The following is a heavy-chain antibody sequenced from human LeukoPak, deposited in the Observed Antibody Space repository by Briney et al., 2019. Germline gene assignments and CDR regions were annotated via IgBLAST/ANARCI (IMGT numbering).Heavy chain of an antibody. D-gene: IGHD3-3*01. CDR1: GVSITSDTYC. J-gene: IGHJ4*02. V-gene: IGHV4-30-2*01. CDR3: ARTRDFWSGYFDY. Sequence: SQTLSLTCAVSGVSITSDTYCWSWLRQPPGKGLEWIGYILHSGSTYYNPSLKSRVTISIDTSKSQFSLKLSSVTAADTAVYYCARTRDFWSGYFDYWGQGTLVTVSS. CDR2: ILHSGST.